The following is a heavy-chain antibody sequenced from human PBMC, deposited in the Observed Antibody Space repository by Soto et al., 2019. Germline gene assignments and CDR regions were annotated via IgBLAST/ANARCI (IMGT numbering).Heavy chain of an antibody. J-gene: IGHJ6*02. V-gene: IGHV5-51*01. D-gene: IGHD1-26*01. CDR2: IYPGDSDT. CDR3: ARHGAVGATDYYYGMDV. Sequence: GDSLKISCKGSGYSFTSYWIGWVRQMPGKGLEWMGIIYPGDSDTRYSPSFQGQVTISADKSISTAYLQWSSLKASDTAMYYCARHGAVGATDYYYGMDVWGQGTTVTVSS. CDR1: GYSFTSYW.